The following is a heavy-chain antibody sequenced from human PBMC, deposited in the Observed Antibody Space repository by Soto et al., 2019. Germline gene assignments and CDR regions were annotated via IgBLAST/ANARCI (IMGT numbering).Heavy chain of an antibody. D-gene: IGHD7-27*01. CDR1: GGSFSGYY. J-gene: IGHJ6*02. CDR2: INHSGST. Sequence: SETLSLTCAVYGGSFSGYYWSWIRQPPGKGLEWTGEINHSGSTNYKPSLKSRVTISVDTSKNQFSLKLSSVTAADTAVYYCARGTFWGLYYYYGMDVWGQGTTVTVSS. CDR3: ARGTFWGLYYYYGMDV. V-gene: IGHV4-34*01.